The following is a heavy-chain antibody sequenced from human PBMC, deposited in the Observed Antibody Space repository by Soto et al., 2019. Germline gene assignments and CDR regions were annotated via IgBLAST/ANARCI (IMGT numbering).Heavy chain of an antibody. V-gene: IGHV4-34*01. D-gene: IGHD3-10*01. CDR1: GGSFSGYY. CDR2: INHSGST. J-gene: IGHJ3*02. CDR3: ARFGVIPDHNAFDI. Sequence: SETLSLTCAVYGGSFSGYYWSWIRQPPGKGLEWIGEINHSGSTNYNPSLKSRVTISVDTSKNQFSLKLSSVTAADTAVYYCARFGVIPDHNAFDIWGQGTMVTVSS.